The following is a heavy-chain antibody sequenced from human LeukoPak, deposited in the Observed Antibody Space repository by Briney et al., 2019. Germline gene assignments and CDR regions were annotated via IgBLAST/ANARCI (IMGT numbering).Heavy chain of an antibody. CDR2: INHSGST. V-gene: IGHV4-34*01. J-gene: IGHJ4*02. D-gene: IGHD1-26*01. Sequence: PSETLSLTCAVYGGSFSGYYWSWIRQPPGKGLEWIGEINHSGSTNYNPSLKSRVTISVDTSKNQFSLKLSSVAAADTAVYYCARGVVGATDYFDYWGQGTLVTVSS. CDR1: GGSFSGYY. CDR3: ARGVVGATDYFDY.